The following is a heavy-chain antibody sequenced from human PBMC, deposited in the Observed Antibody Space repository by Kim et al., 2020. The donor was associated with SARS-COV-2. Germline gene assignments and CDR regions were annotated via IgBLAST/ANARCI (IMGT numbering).Heavy chain of an antibody. D-gene: IGHD5-12*01. V-gene: IGHV4-31*03. CDR3: VGGRRDGYNSFAY. CDR1: GASISSGGYY. Sequence: SETLSLTCTVSGASISSGGYYWSWSRQHQGKGLWWIAYIDYSGSTDDNPSVKSGLIISLAKSKNQISLKLSSVTAADTAVYYCVGGRRDGYNSFAYLGQGTPATV. J-gene: IGHJ1*01. CDR2: IDYSGST.